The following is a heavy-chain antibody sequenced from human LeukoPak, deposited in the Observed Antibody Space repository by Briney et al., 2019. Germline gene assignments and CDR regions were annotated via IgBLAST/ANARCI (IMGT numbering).Heavy chain of an antibody. D-gene: IGHD3-22*01. CDR1: GFIFSTYA. Sequence: GGYLRLSCAASGFIFSTYAMGWVRQAPGKGLEWVSCLNARGHSAYYANSVKGRLTISRDNSKNTVSLQMSSLKADDTAQYYCAREAYYDCSGSLDHWGQGTLVTVSS. V-gene: IGHV3-23*01. CDR2: LNARGHSA. J-gene: IGHJ4*02. CDR3: AREAYYDCSGSLDH.